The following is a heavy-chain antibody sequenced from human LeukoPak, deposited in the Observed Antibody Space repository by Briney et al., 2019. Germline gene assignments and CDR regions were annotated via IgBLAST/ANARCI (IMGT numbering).Heavy chain of an antibody. CDR2: ISGDGGST. CDR1: GFTFDDYA. CDR3: AKDDVEYSSGQGSFIVY. J-gene: IGHJ4*02. V-gene: IGHV3-43*02. Sequence: PGESLKISCAASGFTFDDYAMHWVRQAPGKGLEWVSLISGDGGSTYYADSVKGRFTISRDNSKNSLYLQMNSLRAEDTALYYCAKDDVEYSSGQGSFIVYWGQGTLVTVSS. D-gene: IGHD6-19*01.